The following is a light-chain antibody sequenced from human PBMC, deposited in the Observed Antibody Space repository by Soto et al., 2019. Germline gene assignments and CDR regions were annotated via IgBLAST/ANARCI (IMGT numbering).Light chain of an antibody. V-gene: IGKV1-5*03. J-gene: IGKJ2*01. CDR1: ESISNS. CDR3: HQYKTCVYT. Sequence: IQMTQSPSFLPASVGDKVTITCRANESISNSFAWYQHKAGKAPDLLIYKASTLQSGDSPRFSGSGSGPEFTLTISSLQPEDFATYYCHQYKTCVYTFGQGTKVEI. CDR2: KAS.